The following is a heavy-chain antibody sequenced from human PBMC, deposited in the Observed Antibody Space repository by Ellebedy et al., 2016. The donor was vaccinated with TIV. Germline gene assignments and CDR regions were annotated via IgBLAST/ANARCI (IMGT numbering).Heavy chain of an antibody. V-gene: IGHV3-13*01. Sequence: GESLKISCAASGFTFSNYDMHWVRQATGKGPEWVSAIGSAGHTYYPGSVKGRFTISRENAKNSLYLQMNSLRAEDTAVYYCARATAGFDYWGQGTLVTVSS. CDR2: IGSAGHT. CDR3: ARATAGFDY. J-gene: IGHJ4*02. D-gene: IGHD1-1*01. CDR1: GFTFSNYD.